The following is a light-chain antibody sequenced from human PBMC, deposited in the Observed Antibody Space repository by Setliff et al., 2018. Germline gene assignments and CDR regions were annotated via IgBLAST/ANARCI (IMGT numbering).Light chain of an antibody. CDR2: GDS. V-gene: IGLV2-14*03. CDR3: NAYASDTTYV. Sequence: QSALTQPASVSGSPGQSITISCSGTSSNVGSYDLVSWYQQHPGKAPKLIIYGDSDRPSGVSSRFSGSKSGNTAYLTISGLQTEDEAEYYCNAYASDTTYVFGSGTKVTVL. J-gene: IGLJ1*01. CDR1: SSNVGSYDL.